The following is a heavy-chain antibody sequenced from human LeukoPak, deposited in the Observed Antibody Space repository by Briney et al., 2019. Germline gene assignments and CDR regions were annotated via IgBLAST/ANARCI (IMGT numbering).Heavy chain of an antibody. V-gene: IGHV4-39*07. Sequence: SETLSLTCTVSGGSISSYYWGWIRQPPGKGLEWIGSIYYSGSTYYNPSLKSRVTISVDTSKNQFSLKLSSVTAADTAVYYCARSKRRGIPSDYWGQGTLVTVSS. CDR2: IYYSGST. CDR1: GGSISSYY. D-gene: IGHD3-16*01. J-gene: IGHJ4*02. CDR3: ARSKRRGIPSDY.